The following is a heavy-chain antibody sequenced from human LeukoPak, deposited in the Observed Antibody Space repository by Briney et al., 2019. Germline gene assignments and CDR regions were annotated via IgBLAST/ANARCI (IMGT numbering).Heavy chain of an antibody. CDR3: ARAVTVVTRGGLVFDY. Sequence: GSLRLSCAASGFTSSSYSMNWVRQAPGKGLEWVSYISSSSNTIYYADSVKGRFTISRDNAKNSLFLQMNSLRDEDTSVYYCARAVTVVTRGGLVFDYWGQGTLVTVSS. J-gene: IGHJ4*02. CDR1: GFTSSSYS. D-gene: IGHD2-21*02. V-gene: IGHV3-48*02. CDR2: ISSSSNTI.